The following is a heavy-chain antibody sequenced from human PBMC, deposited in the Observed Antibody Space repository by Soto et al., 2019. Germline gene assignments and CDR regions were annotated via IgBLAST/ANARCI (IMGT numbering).Heavy chain of an antibody. Sequence: EVQLVQSGAEVKKPGESLKISCKGSGYSFTSYWIGWVRQMPGKGLEWMGIIYPGDSDTRYSPSFQGQVTISADKSISTAYLQWSSLKASDTAMYYCARRLLGYDSSGYYPHNWFDPWGQGTLVTVSS. CDR2: IYPGDSDT. CDR1: GYSFTSYW. D-gene: IGHD3-22*01. CDR3: ARRLLGYDSSGYYPHNWFDP. J-gene: IGHJ5*02. V-gene: IGHV5-51*01.